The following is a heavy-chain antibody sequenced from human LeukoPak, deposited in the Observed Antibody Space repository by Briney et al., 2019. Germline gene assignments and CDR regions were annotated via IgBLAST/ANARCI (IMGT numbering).Heavy chain of an antibody. D-gene: IGHD5-12*01. Sequence: PSETLSLSCTVSGGSISSYYWNWIRQPPGKGLEWIGYISYSGSTNYNPSLKSRVTISLDTSKNQFSLKVRSVTAADTAVYYCARGFDSKSTYFDYWGQGTLVTVP. CDR2: ISYSGST. CDR3: ARGFDSKSTYFDY. V-gene: IGHV4-59*01. J-gene: IGHJ4*02. CDR1: GGSISSYY.